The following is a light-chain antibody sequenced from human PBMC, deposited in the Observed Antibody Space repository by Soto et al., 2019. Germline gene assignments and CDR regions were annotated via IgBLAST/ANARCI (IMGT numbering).Light chain of an antibody. CDR3: QQYNSYVYS. CDR1: QSVSTW. V-gene: IGKV1-5*03. CDR2: KAS. Sequence: DIQMTQSPSILSASVGDTVNITCRASQSVSTWLAWYQQKPGKAPKVMIYKASTLQIGVPSRFSASGSGTECTLTISSLQPDDFATYYCQQYNSYVYSFGRGTKRET. J-gene: IGKJ2*03.